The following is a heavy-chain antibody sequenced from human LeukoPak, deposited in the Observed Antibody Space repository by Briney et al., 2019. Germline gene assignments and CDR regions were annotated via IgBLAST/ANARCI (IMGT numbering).Heavy chain of an antibody. CDR1: GFTFSSYA. Sequence: GRSLRLSCAASGFTFSSYAMHWVRQAPGKGLEWVAVISYDGSNKYYADSVKGRFTISRDNSKNTPYLQMNSLRAEDTAVYYCARDGVYCSGGSCYEVLYYFDYWGQGTLVTVSS. V-gene: IGHV3-30*04. J-gene: IGHJ4*02. CDR2: ISYDGSNK. CDR3: ARDGVYCSGGSCYEVLYYFDY. D-gene: IGHD2-15*01.